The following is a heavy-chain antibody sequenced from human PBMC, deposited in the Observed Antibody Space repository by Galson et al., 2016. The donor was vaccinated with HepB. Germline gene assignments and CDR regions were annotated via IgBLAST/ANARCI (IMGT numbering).Heavy chain of an antibody. CDR1: GFTFRNYA. CDR2: VSDGGSVK. CDR3: VREGEFCGGDCYSGYFHH. V-gene: IGHV3-30*04. D-gene: IGHD2-21*01. Sequence: SLRLSCAASGFTFRNYALHWVRQAPGKRLEWVALVSDGGSVKYYADSVKGRFTISRDNSENTLYLHMSSLRAEDTAVYYCVREGEFCGGDCYSGYFHHWGQGTLVTVSS. J-gene: IGHJ1*01.